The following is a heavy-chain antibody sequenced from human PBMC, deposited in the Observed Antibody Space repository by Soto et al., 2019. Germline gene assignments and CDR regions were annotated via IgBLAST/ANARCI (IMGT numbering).Heavy chain of an antibody. CDR3: ARAYTFGFDH. CDR1: GFSFGVSGVG. CDR2: VFWNDDK. Sequence: KESGPTLVKPTQTLTLTCTFSGFSFGVSGVGVGWIRQPPGRALEWLGLVFWNDDKRYSPSLESRLTLTKDTSNNQVVLTVTNLDPGDTGTYYCARAYTFGFDHWGQGTLVTVSS. D-gene: IGHD2-21*01. J-gene: IGHJ4*02. V-gene: IGHV2-5*01.